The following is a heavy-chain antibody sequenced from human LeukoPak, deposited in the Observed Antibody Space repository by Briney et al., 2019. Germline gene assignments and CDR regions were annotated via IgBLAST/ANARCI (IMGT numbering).Heavy chain of an antibody. CDR1: GFTFSSYA. Sequence: GGSLRLSCAASGFTFSSYAMSWVRQAPGKGLEWVSAISGSGGSAYYGDSVKGQFTISRDKSKNTLYLQMNSLRAEDTAVYYCAKLYCSSTSCSYDYWGQGTLVTVSS. V-gene: IGHV3-23*01. J-gene: IGHJ4*02. CDR3: AKLYCSSTSCSYDY. CDR2: ISGSGGSA. D-gene: IGHD2-2*01.